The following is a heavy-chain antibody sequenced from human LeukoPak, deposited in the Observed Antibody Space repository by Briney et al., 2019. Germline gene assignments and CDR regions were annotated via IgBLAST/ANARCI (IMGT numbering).Heavy chain of an antibody. CDR1: GYTFTSYY. CDR2: INPSGGST. V-gene: IGHV1-46*01. D-gene: IGHD3-10*01. J-gene: IGHJ3*02. CDR3: ARALLWFGEIDAFDI. Sequence: ASVEVSCKASGYTFTSYYMHWVRQAPGQGLEWMGIINPSGGSTSYAQKFQGRVTMTRDTSTSTVYMELSSLRSEDTAVYYCARALLWFGEIDAFDIWGQGTMVTVSS.